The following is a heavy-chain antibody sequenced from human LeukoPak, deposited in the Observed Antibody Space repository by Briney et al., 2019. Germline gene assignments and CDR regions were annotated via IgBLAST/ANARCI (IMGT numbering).Heavy chain of an antibody. CDR1: GFTFSNYW. CDR3: ARARECYDRSGYYVYFDY. D-gene: IGHD3-22*01. V-gene: IGHV3-7*01. CDR2: INQDGSEK. J-gene: IGHJ4*02. Sequence: GGSLRLSCAASGFTFSNYWMTWVRQAPGKGLEWVANINQDGSEKYYVDSVKGRFTISRDNAKNSLYLQMNGLRAEDTAVYYCARARECYDRSGYYVYFDYWGQGSLVTVSS.